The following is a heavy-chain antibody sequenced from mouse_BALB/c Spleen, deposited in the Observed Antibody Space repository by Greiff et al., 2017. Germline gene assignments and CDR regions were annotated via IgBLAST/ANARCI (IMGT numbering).Heavy chain of an antibody. J-gene: IGHJ3*01. CDR2: INPSNGRT. CDR1: GYTFTSYW. Sequence: QVQLQQPGAELVKPGASVKLSCKASGYTFTSYWMHWVKQRPGQGLEWIGEINPSNGRTNYNEKFKSKATLTVDKSSSTAYMQLSSLTSEDSAVYYCAGYGNYGAYWGQGTLVTVSA. D-gene: IGHD2-1*01. V-gene: IGHV1S81*02. CDR3: AGYGNYGAY.